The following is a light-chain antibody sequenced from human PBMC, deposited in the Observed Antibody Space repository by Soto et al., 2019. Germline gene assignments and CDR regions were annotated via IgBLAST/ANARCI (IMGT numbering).Light chain of an antibody. CDR3: QSYDSRLSVV. J-gene: IGLJ2*01. V-gene: IGLV1-40*01. CDR1: SSNIGAGYD. Sequence: QSVLTQPPSVSGAPGQRVTISRTGSSSNIGAGYDVHWYQQLPETAPKLLIYGNSNRPSGVPDRFSGSKSGTSASLAITGLQAEDEADYYCQSYDSRLSVVFGGGTKLTVL. CDR2: GNS.